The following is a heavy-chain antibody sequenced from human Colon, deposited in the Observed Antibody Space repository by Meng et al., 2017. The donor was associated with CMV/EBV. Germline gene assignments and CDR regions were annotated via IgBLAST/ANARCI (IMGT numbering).Heavy chain of an antibody. Sequence: KVSCKGSGYSFTNYWIGWVRQMPGKGLEWMGIIYLGDSDARHSPSFQGQVTISADKSISTAYLQWSSLKASDTAMYYCATNGFGVVVSFGAFDIWGQGTMVTVSS. J-gene: IGHJ3*02. D-gene: IGHD3-3*01. CDR2: IYLGDSDA. V-gene: IGHV5-51*01. CDR3: ATNGFGVVVSFGAFDI. CDR1: GYSFTNYW.